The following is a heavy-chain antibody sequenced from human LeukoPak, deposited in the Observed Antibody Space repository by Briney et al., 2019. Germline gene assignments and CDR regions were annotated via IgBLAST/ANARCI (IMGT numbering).Heavy chain of an antibody. V-gene: IGHV1-2*04. D-gene: IGHD3-10*01. CDR2: INPNSGGT. J-gene: IGHJ5*02. CDR1: GYTFTSYY. Sequence: ASVKVSCKASGYTFTSYYMHWVRQAPGQGLEWMGWINPNSGGTNYAQKFQGWVTMTRDTSISTAYMELSRLRSDDTAVYYCARGVTYGSGTRDWFDPWGQGTLVTVSS. CDR3: ARGVTYGSGTRDWFDP.